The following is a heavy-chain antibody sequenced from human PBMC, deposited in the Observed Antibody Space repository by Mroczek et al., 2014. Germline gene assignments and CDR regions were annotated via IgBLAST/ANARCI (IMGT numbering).Heavy chain of an antibody. J-gene: IGHJ4*02. CDR3: ARGITIFGVVDY. V-gene: IGHV4-34*01. CDR2: INHSGST. CDR1: GGSFSGYY. D-gene: IGHD3-3*01. Sequence: QVQLQQWGAGLLKPSETLSLTCAVYGGSFSGYYWSWIRQPPGKGLEWIGEINHSGSTNYNPSLKSRVTISVDTSKNQFPLKLSSVTAADTAVYYCARGITIFGVVDYWGQGTLVTVSS.